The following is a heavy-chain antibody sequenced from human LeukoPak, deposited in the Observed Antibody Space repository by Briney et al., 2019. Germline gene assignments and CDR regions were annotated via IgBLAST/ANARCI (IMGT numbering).Heavy chain of an antibody. D-gene: IGHD6-19*01. Sequence: SETLSLTCTVSSDSPSNYYWSWIRQPPGKGLEWLGHIVYTGDGPNYTPSLKSRVTISVDTSKNQFSLKLSSVTAADTAVYYCARSPGYSSGWYDYWGQGTLVTVSS. CDR2: IVYTGDGP. CDR1: SDSPSNYY. CDR3: ARSPGYSSGWYDY. V-gene: IGHV4-59*08. J-gene: IGHJ4*02.